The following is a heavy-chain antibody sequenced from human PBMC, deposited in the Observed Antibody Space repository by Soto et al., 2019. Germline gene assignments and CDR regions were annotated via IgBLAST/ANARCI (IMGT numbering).Heavy chain of an antibody. J-gene: IGHJ4*02. CDR1: GFTLGTYG. Sequence: EVQLLESGGGLIQPGGPLRLSCAASGFTLGTYGMGWVRQAPGKGLEWVSTITGGNTYYAASVKGRFTISRDNSKNTLYLQMSNLRAEDTALYYCAKDKERGGYDSDFDSWGQGTLVTVSS. V-gene: IGHV3-23*01. CDR3: AKDKERGGYDSDFDS. CDR2: ITGGNT. D-gene: IGHD3-3*01.